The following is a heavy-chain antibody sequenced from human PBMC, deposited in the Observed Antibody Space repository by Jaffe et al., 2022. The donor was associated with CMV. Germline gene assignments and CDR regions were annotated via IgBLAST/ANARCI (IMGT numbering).Heavy chain of an antibody. D-gene: IGHD3-22*01. J-gene: IGHJ4*02. CDR2: ISGSGGST. V-gene: IGHV3-23*01. CDR1: GFTFSSYA. CDR3: AKTPPSYYYDSSGYYYSHDYFDY. Sequence: EVQLLESGGGLVQPGGSLRLSCAASGFTFSSYAMSWVRQAPGKGLEWVSAISGSGGSTYYADSVKGRFTISRDNSKNTLYLQMNSLRAEDTAVYYCAKTPPSYYYDSSGYYYSHDYFDYWGQGTLVTVSS.